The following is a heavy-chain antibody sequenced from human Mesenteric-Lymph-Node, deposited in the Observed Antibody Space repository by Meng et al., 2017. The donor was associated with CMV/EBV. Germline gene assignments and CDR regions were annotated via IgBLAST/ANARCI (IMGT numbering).Heavy chain of an antibody. CDR1: GGCFSNYP. J-gene: IGHJ5*02. D-gene: IGHD4-23*01. CDR2: VIPILGIA. Sequence: KPSGGCFSNYPITCMRQAPGQGLEWMGGVIPILGIANYAQKFQGRVTITADKSTSTAYMELSSLRSEDTAVYYCASFVTTVGDWFDPWGQGTLVTVSS. V-gene: IGHV1-69*10. CDR3: ASFVTTVGDWFDP.